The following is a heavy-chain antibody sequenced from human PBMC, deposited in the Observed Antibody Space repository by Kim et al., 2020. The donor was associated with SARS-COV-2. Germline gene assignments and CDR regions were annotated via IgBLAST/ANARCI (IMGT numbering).Heavy chain of an antibody. V-gene: IGHV4-34*01. D-gene: IGHD3-22*01. CDR3: ARGISDSSGYISRENSVFDY. J-gene: IGHJ4*02. Sequence: SETLSLTCAVYGGSFSGYYWSWIRQPPGKGLEWIGEINHSGSTNYNPSLKSRVTISVDTSKNQFSLKLSSVTAADTAVYYCARGISDSSGYISRENSVFDYWGQGTLVTVSS. CDR2: INHSGST. CDR1: GGSFSGYY.